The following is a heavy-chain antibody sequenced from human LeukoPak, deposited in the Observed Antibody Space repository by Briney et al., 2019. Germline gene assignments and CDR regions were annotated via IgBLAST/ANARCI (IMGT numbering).Heavy chain of an antibody. Sequence: PGGSLRLSCAASGLTFSSSGAHWVRQAPGKGLEWVASIPYGGSNKYYADSVRGRFTITRDNSKNTLYLQMNSLRAEDTAVYYCAKQVTIFENWFDPWGQGTLVTVSS. CDR3: AKQVTIFENWFDP. V-gene: IGHV3-30*02. CDR1: GLTFSSSG. D-gene: IGHD3-3*01. CDR2: IPYGGSNK. J-gene: IGHJ5*02.